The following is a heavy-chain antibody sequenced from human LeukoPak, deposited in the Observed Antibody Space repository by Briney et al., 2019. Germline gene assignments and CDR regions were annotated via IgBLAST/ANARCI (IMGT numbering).Heavy chain of an antibody. V-gene: IGHV3-33*01. CDR3: ARIYCGGDCLDAAPLSDAFDI. J-gene: IGHJ3*02. CDR2: IWYDGSKK. D-gene: IGHD2-21*02. Sequence: GGSLRLSCAASGFTFSSYAMRWVRQAPGKGLEWVAVIWYDGSKKYYGDSVKGRFTTSRDNSKNTLYLQMNSLRAEDAAVYYCARIYCGGDCLDAAPLSDAFDIWGQGTMVTVS. CDR1: GFTFSSYA.